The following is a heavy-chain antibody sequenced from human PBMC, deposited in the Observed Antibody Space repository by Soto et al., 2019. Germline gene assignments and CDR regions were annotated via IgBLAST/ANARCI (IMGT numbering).Heavy chain of an antibody. CDR3: AICLAWGPNYYYFMYV. CDR1: GYTFTGYY. V-gene: IGHV1-2*04. Sequence: ASVKVSCKASGYTFTGYYMHWVRQAPGQGLEWMGWINPNSGGTNYAQKFQGWVTMTRDTSISTAYMELSRLRSDDTAVYYCAICLAWGPNYYYFMYVWGQGTTVTVSS. J-gene: IGHJ6*03. CDR2: INPNSGGT. D-gene: IGHD3-16*01.